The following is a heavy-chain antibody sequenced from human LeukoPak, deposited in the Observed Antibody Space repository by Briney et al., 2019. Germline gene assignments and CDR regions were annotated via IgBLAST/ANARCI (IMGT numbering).Heavy chain of an antibody. V-gene: IGHV1-2*02. CDR2: INPNSGGT. D-gene: IGHD3-10*02. Sequence: ASVKVSCKASGYTFTGYYMHWVRQAPGQGLEWMGWINPNSGGTNYAQKFQGRVTMTRDTSISTAYMELSRLRSDDTAVYYCARGGDYYYVPDAFDIWGQGTMATVSS. CDR3: ARGGDYYYVPDAFDI. J-gene: IGHJ3*02. CDR1: GYTFTGYY.